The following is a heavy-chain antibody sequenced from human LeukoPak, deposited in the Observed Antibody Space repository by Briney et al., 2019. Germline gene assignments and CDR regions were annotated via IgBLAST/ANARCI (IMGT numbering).Heavy chain of an antibody. CDR2: ISGSGGMT. D-gene: IGHD1-26*01. CDR1: GFTFKDLA. Sequence: GGSLRPSCAASGFTFKDLAMNWVRQAPGKGLEWVSGISGSGGMTYHADSVKGRMIVSRDNSNNTLFLQMNNLRVEDTAVYFCGKVRSGNYFVRGMDVWGQGTTVTVSS. V-gene: IGHV3-23*01. CDR3: GKVRSGNYFVRGMDV. J-gene: IGHJ6*02.